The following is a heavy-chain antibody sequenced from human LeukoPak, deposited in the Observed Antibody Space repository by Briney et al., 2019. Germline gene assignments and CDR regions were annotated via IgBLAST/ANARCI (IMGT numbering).Heavy chain of an antibody. CDR3: ARDQPLRGGDNSYYYGMDV. Sequence: ASVKVSCKASGYRFTSYGITWVRQAPGQGLEWMGWISDYNGNTNYAQKLQGRVTMTTDTSTSTAYMELRSLTSDDMAVYYCARDQPLRGGDNSYYYGMDVWGQGTTVTVSS. CDR2: ISDYNGNT. V-gene: IGHV1-18*03. CDR1: GYRFTSYG. J-gene: IGHJ6*02. D-gene: IGHD2-21*02.